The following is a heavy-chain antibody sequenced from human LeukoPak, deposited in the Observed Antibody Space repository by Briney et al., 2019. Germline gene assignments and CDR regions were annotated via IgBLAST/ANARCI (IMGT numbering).Heavy chain of an antibody. J-gene: IGHJ3*02. D-gene: IGHD2-2*01. Sequence: SETLSLTCTVSGASISSGGYCWSWIRQHPGKGLEWIGYIYYSGSTYYNPSLKSRVTISVDTSKNQFSLKLSSVTAADTAVYYCARRKDCSSTSCRNQDDAFDIWGQGTMVTVSS. V-gene: IGHV4-31*03. CDR2: IYYSGST. CDR3: ARRKDCSSTSCRNQDDAFDI. CDR1: GASISSGGYC.